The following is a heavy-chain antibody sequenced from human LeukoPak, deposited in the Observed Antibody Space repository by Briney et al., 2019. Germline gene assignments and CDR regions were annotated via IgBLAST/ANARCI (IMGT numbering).Heavy chain of an antibody. D-gene: IGHD3-9*01. CDR2: IYTSGST. CDR1: GGSISSYY. V-gene: IGHV4-4*07. Sequence: PSETLTLTCTVSGGSISSYYWSWIRQPAGKGLEWIGRIYTSGSTNYNPSLKSRVTMSVDTSKNQFSLKLSSVTAADTAVYYCARDIEACSRTSGRYFDCEDPWGQGTLVTVSS. CDR3: ARDIEACSRTSGRYFDCEDP. J-gene: IGHJ5*02.